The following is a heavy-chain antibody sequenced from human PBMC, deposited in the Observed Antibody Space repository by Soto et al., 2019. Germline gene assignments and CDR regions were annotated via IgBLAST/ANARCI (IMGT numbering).Heavy chain of an antibody. CDR1: GFTFTSSA. V-gene: IGHV1-58*01. J-gene: IGHJ6*02. Sequence: ASVTVSCQPSGFTFTSSAVEWVRQARGQRLEWIGWIVVGSDNTIYAQKFQGRVTMTEDTSTDTAYMELSSLRSEDTAVYYCATDQPRELFVGLDVWGQGTTVTVSS. CDR2: IVVGSDNT. CDR3: ATDQPRELFVGLDV. D-gene: IGHD3-10*01.